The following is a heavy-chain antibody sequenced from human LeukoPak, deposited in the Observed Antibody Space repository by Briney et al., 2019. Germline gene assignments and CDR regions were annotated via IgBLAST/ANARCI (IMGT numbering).Heavy chain of an antibody. CDR1: GFSLRSSE. CDR2: INSADNVE. D-gene: IGHD2-8*01. J-gene: IGHJ5*02. V-gene: IGHV3-48*03. CDR3: ARDTVNGPFVISLDL. Sequence: GGSLRLSCAASGFSLRSSEMNWVRQAPGKGPEWVAHINSADNVEYYTDSVRGRFTMSRDDAKDLLYLQMNSLRDEDTAVYYCARDTVNGPFVISLDLWGQGVLVTVSS.